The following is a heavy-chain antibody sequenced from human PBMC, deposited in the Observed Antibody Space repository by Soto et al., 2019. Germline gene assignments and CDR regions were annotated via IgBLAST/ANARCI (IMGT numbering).Heavy chain of an antibody. J-gene: IGHJ5*02. D-gene: IGHD1-7*01. CDR3: ARHGGTFDP. V-gene: IGHV3-11*01. Sequence: QVQLVESGGGLVKPGGSLRLSCAASGFIVSDYDMTWIRQAPGKGLEWVSCITTSGTTMYYTDSMKGRFTISRDNAKSSVYLQMNNLRDEDTAIYYCARHGGTFDPWGQGTLVSVSS. CDR1: GFIVSDYD. CDR2: ITTSGTTM.